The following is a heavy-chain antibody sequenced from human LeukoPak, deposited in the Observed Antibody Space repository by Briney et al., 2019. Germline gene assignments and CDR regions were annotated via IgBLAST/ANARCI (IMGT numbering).Heavy chain of an antibody. Sequence: SETLSLTCTVSGGSISSSSYYWGWIRQPPGKGLEWIGSIYYSGSTYYNPSLKSRVTISVDTSKNQFSLKLSSVTAADTAVYYCARVDSSSWYRNAFDIWGQGTMVTVSS. CDR1: GGSISSSSYY. J-gene: IGHJ3*02. CDR2: IYYSGST. V-gene: IGHV4-39*07. D-gene: IGHD6-13*01. CDR3: ARVDSSSWYRNAFDI.